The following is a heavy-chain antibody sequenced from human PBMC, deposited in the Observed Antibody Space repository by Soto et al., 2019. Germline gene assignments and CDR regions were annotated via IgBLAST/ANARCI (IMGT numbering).Heavy chain of an antibody. J-gene: IGHJ6*02. Sequence: QVQLQQSGPRLVKPSETLSLTCTVSSGPSRSYNWGWIRQSPRRGLEWIGYVYYTGDTAYNPSLKSRVTISADTSTNNSSLILSSVTAADTAVYYCVSQGIDYLHGLAEVWGQGTTVTVSS. CDR3: VSQGIDYLHGLAEV. V-gene: IGHV4-59*08. CDR1: SGPSRSYN. D-gene: IGHD1-26*01. CDR2: VYYTGDT.